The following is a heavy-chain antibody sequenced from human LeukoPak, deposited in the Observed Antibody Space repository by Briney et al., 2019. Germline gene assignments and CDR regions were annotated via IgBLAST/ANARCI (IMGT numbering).Heavy chain of an antibody. V-gene: IGHV4-31*03. CDR3: SGSLDCRKPGY. J-gene: IGHJ4*02. CDR1: GASFNSDDQY. CDR2: IHPSGML. D-gene: IGHD2-15*01. Sequence: SETLSLTCTVSGASFNSDDQYWNWIRQSPGKGLEWIGSIHPSGMLYNNPSLESRVTMSRDTSKNQFSLNLNSVTASDTAVYFCSGSLDCRKPGYWGQGILVTVSS.